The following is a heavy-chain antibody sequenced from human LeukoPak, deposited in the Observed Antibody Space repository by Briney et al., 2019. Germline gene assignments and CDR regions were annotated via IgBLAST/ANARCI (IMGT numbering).Heavy chain of an antibody. J-gene: IGHJ6*02. CDR2: INHSGST. CDR3: ASIITGTFYGMDV. V-gene: IGHV4-34*01. CDR1: GGSFSGYY. Sequence: SETLSLTCAVYGGSFSGYYWSWIRQPPGKGLERIGEINHSGSTNYNPSLKSRVTISVHTSKNQFSLKLSSVTAADTAVYYCASIITGTFYGMDVWGQGTTVTVSS. D-gene: IGHD1-20*01.